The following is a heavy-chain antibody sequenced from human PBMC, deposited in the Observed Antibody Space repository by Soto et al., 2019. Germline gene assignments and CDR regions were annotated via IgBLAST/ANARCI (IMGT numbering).Heavy chain of an antibody. CDR3: VRFGGAAAGPGDY. V-gene: IGHV3-48*03. D-gene: IGHD6-13*01. CDR1: EFTFSSYE. J-gene: IGHJ4*02. Sequence: GGSLRLSCVASEFTFSSYEMNWVRQAPGKGLEWVSYISTSGTTIYYTDSVKGRFTISRDNAKKSLYLQMNSLRAEDTAVYYCVRFGGAAAGPGDYWGQGTLVTVSS. CDR2: ISTSGTTI.